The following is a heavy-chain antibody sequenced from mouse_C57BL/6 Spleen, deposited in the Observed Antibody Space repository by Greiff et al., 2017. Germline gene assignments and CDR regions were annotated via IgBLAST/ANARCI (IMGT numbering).Heavy chain of an antibody. CDR2: IYPGDGDT. J-gene: IGHJ4*01. V-gene: IGHV1-82*01. D-gene: IGHD4-1*01. CDR1: GYAFSSSW. CDR3: ARSVSGTGYAMDY. Sequence: VKLQESGPELVKPGASVKISCKASGYAFSSSWMNWVKQRPGKGLEWIGRIYPGDGDTNYNGKFKGKATLTADKSSSTAYMQLSSLTSEDSAVYFCARSVSGTGYAMDYWGQGTSVTVSS.